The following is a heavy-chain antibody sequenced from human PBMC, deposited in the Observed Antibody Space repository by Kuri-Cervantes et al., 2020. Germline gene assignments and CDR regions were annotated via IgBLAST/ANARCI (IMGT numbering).Heavy chain of an antibody. CDR2: INPSGGST. V-gene: IGHV1-46*01. D-gene: IGHD3-10*01. J-gene: IGHJ6*02. Sequence: ASVKVSCKASGGTFSSYAISWVRQAPGQGLEWMGIINPSGGSTSYAQKSQGRVTMTRDTSTSTVYMELSSLRSEDTAVYYCARGKDGSGSYYQTPYGMDVWGQGTTVTVSS. CDR3: ARGKDGSGSYYQTPYGMDV. CDR1: GGTFSSYA.